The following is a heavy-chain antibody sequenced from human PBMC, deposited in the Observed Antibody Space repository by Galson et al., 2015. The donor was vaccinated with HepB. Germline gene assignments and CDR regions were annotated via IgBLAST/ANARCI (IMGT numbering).Heavy chain of an antibody. Sequence: ETLSLTCTVSGGSISNYYWSWIRQPPGKGLQWIGYIYYSGSTNYNPSLKSRVTISVDTSKNQFSLRLRSVTAADTAVYYCARQKGTLMPFNYWGQGTLVAVSS. J-gene: IGHJ4*02. CDR2: IYYSGST. CDR3: ARQKGTLMPFNY. D-gene: IGHD1-1*01. V-gene: IGHV4-59*08. CDR1: GGSISNYY.